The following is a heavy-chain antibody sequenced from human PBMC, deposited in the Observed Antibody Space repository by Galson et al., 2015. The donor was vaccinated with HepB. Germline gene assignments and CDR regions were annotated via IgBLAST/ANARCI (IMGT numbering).Heavy chain of an antibody. J-gene: IGHJ4*02. Sequence: SLRLSCAASGFTFSSYGMHWVRQAPGKGLEWVAVISYDGSNKYYADSVKGRFTISRDNSKNTLYLQMNSLRAEDTAVYYCAKDFVRYCSGCSCYFVDYWGQGTLVTVSS. V-gene: IGHV3-30*18. D-gene: IGHD2-15*01. CDR3: AKDFVRYCSGCSCYFVDY. CDR2: ISYDGSNK. CDR1: GFTFSSYG.